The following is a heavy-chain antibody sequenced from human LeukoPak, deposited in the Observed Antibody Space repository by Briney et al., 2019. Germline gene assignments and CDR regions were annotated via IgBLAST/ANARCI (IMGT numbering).Heavy chain of an antibody. V-gene: IGHV3-21*01. J-gene: IGHJ4*02. CDR2: ISSSSSYI. Sequence: PGGSLRLSCAASGFTFSSYSMNWVRQAPGKGLEWVSSISSSSSYIYYADSVKGRFTISRDNAKNSLYLQMNSLRAEDTAVYYCARGATSEGVIGYWDQGTLVTVSS. D-gene: IGHD3-10*01. CDR1: GFTFSSYS. CDR3: ARGATSEGVIGY.